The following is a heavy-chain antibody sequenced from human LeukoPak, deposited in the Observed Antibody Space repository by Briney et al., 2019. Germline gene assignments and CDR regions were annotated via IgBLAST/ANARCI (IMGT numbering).Heavy chain of an antibody. CDR2: ISRSSTYI. CDR1: GFTFSSYS. Sequence: GGSLRLSCAASGFTFSSYSMNWVRQAPGKGLEWVSSISRSSTYIYYADSVKGRFTISRDNAKNSLYLQMSSLRADDTAVYYCARDYYDSSGYYYNDAFDIWGQGTMVTVSS. D-gene: IGHD3-22*01. CDR3: ARDYYDSSGYYYNDAFDI. V-gene: IGHV3-21*04. J-gene: IGHJ3*02.